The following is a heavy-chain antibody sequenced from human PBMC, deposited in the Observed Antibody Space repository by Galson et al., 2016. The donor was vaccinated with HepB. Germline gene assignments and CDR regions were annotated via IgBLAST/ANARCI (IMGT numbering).Heavy chain of an antibody. CDR3: VAGAGWLPDY. CDR2: IEKDGSEE. J-gene: IGHJ4*02. V-gene: IGHV3-7*01. Sequence: SLRLSCAVSGLTFNIQYMSWVRQAPGKGLEWVANIEKDGSEENYVDSVKGRFTISRDNAKNSAYLQVNNVRAEDTAIYYCVAGAGWLPDYWGQGTLVSVSS. D-gene: IGHD6-19*01. CDR1: GLTFNIQY.